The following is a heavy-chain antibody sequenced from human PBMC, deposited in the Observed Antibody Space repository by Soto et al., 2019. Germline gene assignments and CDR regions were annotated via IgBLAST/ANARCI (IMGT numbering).Heavy chain of an antibody. CDR1: GFTFSTNA. Sequence: QVQLVESGGAVVQPGRSLRLSCAASGFTFSTNAMHWVREAPGKGLEWVTVISYDGSTRYYADSMKGRFTMSRDNSKNTLYLQMNNLRAEDTAVYYCAKQFSGWSYYFDYWGQGTLVTVSS. J-gene: IGHJ4*02. V-gene: IGHV3-30-3*02. CDR2: ISYDGSTR. CDR3: AKQFSGWSYYFDY. D-gene: IGHD6-19*01.